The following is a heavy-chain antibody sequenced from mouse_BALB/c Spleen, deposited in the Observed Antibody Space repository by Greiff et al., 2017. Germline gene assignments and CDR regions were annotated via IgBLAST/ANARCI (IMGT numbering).Heavy chain of an antibody. Sequence: VQLQQSGPELVKPGASVKMSCKASGYTFTSYWMHWVKQRPGQGLEWIGYINPSTGYTEYNQKFKDKATLTADKSSSTAYMQLSSLTSEDSAVYYCARTYGNYAMDYWGQGTSVTVSS. J-gene: IGHJ4*01. D-gene: IGHD2-1*01. CDR2: INPSTGYT. CDR1: GYTFTSYW. CDR3: ARTYGNYAMDY. V-gene: IGHV1S26*01.